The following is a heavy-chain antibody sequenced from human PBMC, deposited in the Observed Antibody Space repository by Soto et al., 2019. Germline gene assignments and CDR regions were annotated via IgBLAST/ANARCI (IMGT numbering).Heavy chain of an antibody. Sequence: SVKVSCKASGGTFSSYAISWVRQAPGQGLEWMGGIIPIFGTANYAQKFQGRVTITADKSTSTAYMELSSLRSEDTAVYYCARESRRSGIVVVVDATQGWFDPWGQGTLVTVSS. CDR3: ARESRRSGIVVVVDATQGWFDP. CDR1: GGTFSSYA. D-gene: IGHD2-15*01. V-gene: IGHV1-69*06. J-gene: IGHJ5*02. CDR2: IIPIFGTA.